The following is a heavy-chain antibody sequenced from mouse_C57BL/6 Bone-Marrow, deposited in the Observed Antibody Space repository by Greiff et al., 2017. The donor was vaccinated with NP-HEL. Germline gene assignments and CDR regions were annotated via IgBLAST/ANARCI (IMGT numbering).Heavy chain of an antibody. CDR1: GFTFSDYG. Sequence: EVNVVESGGGLVKPGGSLKLSCAASGFTFSDYGMHWVRQAPEKGLEWVAYISSGSSTIYYADTVKGRFTISRDNAKNTLFLQMTSLRSEDTAMYYCARGLYSNWYFDVWGTGTTVTVSS. CDR3: ARGLYSNWYFDV. CDR2: ISSGSSTI. J-gene: IGHJ1*03. V-gene: IGHV5-17*01. D-gene: IGHD2-5*01.